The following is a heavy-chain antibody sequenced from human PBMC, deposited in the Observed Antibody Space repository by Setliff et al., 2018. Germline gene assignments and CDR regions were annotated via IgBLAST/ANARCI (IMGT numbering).Heavy chain of an antibody. V-gene: IGHV4-39*01. Sequence: SETLSLTCTVSGGSISSSRYYWGWIRQPPGKGLEWIGSIYYSGSTYYNPSLKSRVTISVDTSKNQFSLELSSVTAADTAVYYCAYSSDYDFWSGYPPALDYWGQGTLVTVSS. CDR3: AYSSDYDFWSGYPPALDY. CDR1: GGSISSSRYY. CDR2: IYYSGST. D-gene: IGHD3-3*01. J-gene: IGHJ4*02.